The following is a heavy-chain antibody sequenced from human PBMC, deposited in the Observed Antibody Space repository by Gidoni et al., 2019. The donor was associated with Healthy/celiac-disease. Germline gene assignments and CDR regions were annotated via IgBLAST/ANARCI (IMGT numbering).Heavy chain of an antibody. CDR3: AKGDLIVVVVAAHYFDY. CDR1: GFTFSSYA. V-gene: IGHV3-23*01. J-gene: IGHJ4*02. D-gene: IGHD2-15*01. Sequence: EVQLLESGGGLVQPGGSLRLSCAASGFTFSSYAMSWVRQAPGKGLEWVSAISGSGGSTYYADSVKGRFTISRDNSKNTLYLQMNSLRAEDTAVYYCAKGDLIVVVVAAHYFDYWGQGTLVTVSS. CDR2: ISGSGGST.